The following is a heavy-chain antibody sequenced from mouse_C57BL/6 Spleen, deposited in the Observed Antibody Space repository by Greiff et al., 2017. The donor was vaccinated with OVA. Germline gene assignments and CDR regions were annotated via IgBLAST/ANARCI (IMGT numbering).Heavy chain of an antibody. CDR2: IDPEDGDT. V-gene: IGHV14-1*01. D-gene: IGHD1-1*01. Sequence: VQLQQSGAELVRPGASVKLSCTASGFNIKDYYMHWVKQRPEQGLEWIGRIDPEDGDTDYAPKFQGKATMTADTSSNTAYLQLSSLTSEDTAVYGGTGDYYCSSLDYWGQGTTLTVSS. J-gene: IGHJ2*01. CDR3: TGDYYCSSLDY. CDR1: GFNIKDYY.